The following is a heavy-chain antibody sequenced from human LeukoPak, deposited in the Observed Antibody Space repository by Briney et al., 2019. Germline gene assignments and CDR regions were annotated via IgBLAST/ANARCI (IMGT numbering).Heavy chain of an antibody. J-gene: IGHJ3*02. CDR3: ARDQRTVTPTRGAFDI. Sequence: PGGSLRLSCAASGFTFSSYSMNWVRQAPGKGPEWVSSISSSSSYIYYADSVKGRFTISRDNAKNSLYLQMNSLRAEDTAVYYCARDQRTVTPTRGAFDIWGQGTMVTVSS. CDR2: ISSSSSYI. D-gene: IGHD4-17*01. CDR1: GFTFSSYS. V-gene: IGHV3-21*01.